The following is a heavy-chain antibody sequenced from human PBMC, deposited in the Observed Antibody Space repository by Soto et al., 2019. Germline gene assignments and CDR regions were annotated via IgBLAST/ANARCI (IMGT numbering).Heavy chain of an antibody. D-gene: IGHD3-3*01. J-gene: IGHJ4*02. CDR1: GFTFDDYA. CDR2: ISWNSGSI. Sequence: GGSLRLSCAASGFTFDDYAMHWVRQAPGKGLEWVSGISWNSGSIGYADSVKGRFTISRDNAKNSLYLQMNSLRAEDTAVYYFAKAQYYDFWSGYFDYWGQGTLVTVSS. V-gene: IGHV3-9*01. CDR3: AKAQYYDFWSGYFDY.